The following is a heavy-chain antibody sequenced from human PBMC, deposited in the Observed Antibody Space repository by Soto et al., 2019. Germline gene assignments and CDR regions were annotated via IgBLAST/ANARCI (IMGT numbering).Heavy chain of an antibody. CDR2: IYHCGTT. V-gene: IGHV4-38-2*02. J-gene: IGHJ4*01. CDR1: GYSISSGSY. D-gene: IGHD6-19*01. Sequence: PSVTLCLTGTVSGYSISSGSYWVSIRQPPWKGPEGIASIYHCGTTFYNRSLKRLMTMSLDPSHNQFSLNVRFVTAAETAVYYCARAHVMVVAGSTFDYWGHGNLVTVSS. CDR3: ARAHVMVVAGSTFDY.